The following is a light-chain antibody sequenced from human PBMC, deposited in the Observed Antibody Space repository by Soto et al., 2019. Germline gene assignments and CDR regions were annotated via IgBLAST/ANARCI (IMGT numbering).Light chain of an antibody. CDR1: QSVSSSY. CDR3: HQYGSSPGIT. CDR2: GAS. Sequence: EIVLTQSPGTLSLSPGERATLSCRASQSVSSSYLAWYQQKPGQAPRLLIYGASSRATGIPDRFNGSGSGKDCTLTISRLEPEDFAVYYCHQYGSSPGITFGPGTKVDIK. V-gene: IGKV3-20*01. J-gene: IGKJ3*01.